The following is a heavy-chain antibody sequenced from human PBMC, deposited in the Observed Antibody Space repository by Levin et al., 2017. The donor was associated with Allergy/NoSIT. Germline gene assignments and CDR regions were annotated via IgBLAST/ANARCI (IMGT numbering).Heavy chain of an antibody. CDR1: GASISSSIYY. V-gene: IGHV4-39*07. D-gene: IGHD6-13*01. CDR3: ARVMSISWYVG. Sequence: TSETLSLTCTVSGASISSSIYYWGWIRQPPGQGLEWIGSIYYSGSTYYNPSLKSRVTISVDTSKNQFSLKLSSVIAADTAVYYCARVMSISWYVGWGQGTLVTVSS. CDR2: IYYSGST. J-gene: IGHJ4*02.